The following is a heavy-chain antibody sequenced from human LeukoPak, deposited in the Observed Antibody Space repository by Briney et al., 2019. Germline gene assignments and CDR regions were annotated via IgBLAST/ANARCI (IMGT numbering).Heavy chain of an antibody. CDR3: ARDHVPRVSSWNLRTPWFRGSAYNWWFDP. Sequence: GGSLRLSCAASRFTFSNYAMHWVRQAPGKGLEWVAVISYDGSNKYYADSVKGRFTISRDNSKNTLYLQMNSLRAEDTAVYYCARDHVPRVSSWNLRTPWFRGSAYNWWFDPWGQGTLVTVSS. CDR1: RFTFSNYA. CDR2: ISYDGSNK. V-gene: IGHV3-30-3*01. D-gene: IGHD1-1*01. J-gene: IGHJ5*02.